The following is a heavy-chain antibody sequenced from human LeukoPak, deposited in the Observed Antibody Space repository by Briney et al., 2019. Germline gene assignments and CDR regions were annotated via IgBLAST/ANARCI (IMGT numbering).Heavy chain of an antibody. CDR2: IIQDRSEI. CDR1: GFSFRSYW. D-gene: IGHD2-8*01. J-gene: IGHJ4*02. V-gene: IGHV3-7*01. CDR3: ARLRDDVTKFDS. Sequence: PGGSLRLSCAGSGFSFRSYWMSWVRQAPGKGLEWVASIIQDRSEIHYLESVKGRFTISRDNAKSSLFLQMKSLRVEDTAVYYCARLRDDVTKFDSWGQGTLVTVSP.